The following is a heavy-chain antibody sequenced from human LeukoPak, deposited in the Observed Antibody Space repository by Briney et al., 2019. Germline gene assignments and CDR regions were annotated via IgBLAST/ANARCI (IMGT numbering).Heavy chain of an antibody. V-gene: IGHV1-8*03. D-gene: IGHD4-17*01. J-gene: IGHJ4*02. Sequence: ASLKVSCKASGYTFTNYHINWVRQAPGQGLEWMGWINPNTGDRGYAQKFQGRVSITSDTSISTAYMELGSPRSEETAVYFCARTTSLTASGYDYWGQGTLVTVSS. CDR3: ARTTSLTASGYDY. CDR2: INPNTGDR. CDR1: GYTFTNYH.